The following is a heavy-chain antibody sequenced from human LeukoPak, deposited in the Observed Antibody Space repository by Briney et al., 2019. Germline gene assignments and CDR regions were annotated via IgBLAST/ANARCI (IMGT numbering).Heavy chain of an antibody. CDR1: GFTFSSYW. Sequence: GGSLRPSCAASGFTFSSYWMSWVRQAPGKGLEWVANIKQDGSEKYYVDSVKGRFTISRDNAKNSLYLQMNSLRAEDTAVYYCALERGTRYSSSATPALYFDYWGQGTLVTVPS. V-gene: IGHV3-7*01. D-gene: IGHD6-6*01. CDR3: ALERGTRYSSSATPALYFDY. CDR2: IKQDGSEK. J-gene: IGHJ4*02.